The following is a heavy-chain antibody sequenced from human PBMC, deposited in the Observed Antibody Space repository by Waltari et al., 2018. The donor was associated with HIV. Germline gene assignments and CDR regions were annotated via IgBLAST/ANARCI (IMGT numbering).Heavy chain of an antibody. D-gene: IGHD6-19*01. Sequence: QVQLVESGGGVVQPGRSMSLPCAAPGFTFSSHAMHWVRQAPGKGLEWVAVISYYGNNKYYADSVKGRFTISRDNSKNTLYLQMNSPRAEDTAVYYCAKGASGWSPGYWGQGTLVTVSS. CDR1: GFTFSSHA. CDR3: AKGASGWSPGY. J-gene: IGHJ4*02. CDR2: ISYYGNNK. V-gene: IGHV3-30*18.